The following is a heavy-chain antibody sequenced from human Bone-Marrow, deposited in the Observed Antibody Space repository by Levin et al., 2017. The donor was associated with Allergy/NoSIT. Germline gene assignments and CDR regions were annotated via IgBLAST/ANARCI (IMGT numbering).Heavy chain of an antibody. CDR3: AKGDYYDSSGYDYDY. V-gene: IGHV3-9*01. CDR1: GFTFDDYA. CDR2: ISWNSGSI. J-gene: IGHJ4*02. D-gene: IGHD3-22*01. Sequence: LSLTCAASGFTFDDYAMHWVRQAPGKGLEWVSGISWNSGSIGYADSVKGRFTISRDNAKNSLYLQMNSLRAEDTALYYCAKGDYYDSSGYDYDYWGQGTLVTVSS.